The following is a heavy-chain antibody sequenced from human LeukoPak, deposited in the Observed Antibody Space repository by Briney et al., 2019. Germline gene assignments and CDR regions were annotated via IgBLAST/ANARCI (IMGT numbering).Heavy chain of an antibody. V-gene: IGHV3-9*01. D-gene: IGHD3-9*01. CDR1: GFTFDDHG. CDR3: AKGEILGGLTGWPSK. Sequence: SGGALRLSCAASGFTFDDHGMHWIRQPPGKGLEGVSGITWNGGSVGYADSVKGRFTISRDNTKNLLFLYMDSLRAEDTAFYYCAKGEILGGLTGWPSKWGQGTLVTVST. J-gene: IGHJ4*02. CDR2: ITWNGGSV.